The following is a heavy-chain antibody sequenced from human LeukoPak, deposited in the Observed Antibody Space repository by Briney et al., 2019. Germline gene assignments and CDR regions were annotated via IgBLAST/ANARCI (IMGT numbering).Heavy chain of an antibody. CDR3: AKEIYDFWSGYYHNYFDY. D-gene: IGHD3-3*01. CDR1: GFTFSSYG. V-gene: IGHV3-30*02. CDR2: IRYDGSNK. Sequence: GGSLRLSCAASGFTFSSYGMHWVRQAPGKGLEWVAFIRYDGSNKYYADSAKGRFTISRDNSKNTLYLQMNSLRAEDTAVYYCAKEIYDFWSGYYHNYFDYWGQGTLVTVSS. J-gene: IGHJ4*02.